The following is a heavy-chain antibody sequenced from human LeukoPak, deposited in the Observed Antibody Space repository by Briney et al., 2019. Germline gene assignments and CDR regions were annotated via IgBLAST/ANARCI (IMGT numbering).Heavy chain of an antibody. D-gene: IGHD6-13*01. CDR1: GYTFTAFY. CDR2: INPNSGAT. J-gene: IGHJ5*02. V-gene: IGHV1-2*02. CDR3: ARAHLIAAAGYNWFDP. Sequence: ASVKGSCKASGYTFTAFYMHWVRQAPGQGLEWMGWINPNSGATNYAQKFQGRVTMTRDTSISTAYMELSRLRSDDTAVYYCARAHLIAAAGYNWFDPWGQGTLVTVSS.